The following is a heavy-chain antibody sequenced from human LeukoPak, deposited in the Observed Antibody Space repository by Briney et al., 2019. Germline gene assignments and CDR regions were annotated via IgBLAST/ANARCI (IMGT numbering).Heavy chain of an antibody. CDR2: ISGNGGST. D-gene: IGHD6-19*01. Sequence: PGGSLRLSCAASGFTFSSYAMSWVRQAPGKGLEWVSAISGNGGSTYYADSVKGRFTISRDNSKNTLYLQMNSLRAEDTAFYYCAKVPLSAGGWYEYWGQGTLVTVSS. J-gene: IGHJ4*02. CDR3: AKVPLSAGGWYEY. V-gene: IGHV3-23*01. CDR1: GFTFSSYA.